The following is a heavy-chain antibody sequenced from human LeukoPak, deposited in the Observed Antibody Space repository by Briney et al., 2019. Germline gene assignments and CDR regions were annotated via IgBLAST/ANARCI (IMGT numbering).Heavy chain of an antibody. CDR2: IIGSGGST. CDR3: AKIYYYDSSGYETGDY. Sequence: GGSLRLSCAASGFTFSSYAMSWVRQAPGKGLEWVSAIIGSGGSTYYADSVKGRFTISRDNSKNTLYLQMNSLRAEDTAVYYCAKIYYYDSSGYETGDYWGQGTLVTVSS. V-gene: IGHV3-23*01. CDR1: GFTFSSYA. J-gene: IGHJ4*02. D-gene: IGHD3-22*01.